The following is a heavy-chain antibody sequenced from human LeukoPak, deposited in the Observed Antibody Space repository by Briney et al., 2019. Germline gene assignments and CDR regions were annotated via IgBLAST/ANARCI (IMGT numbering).Heavy chain of an antibody. V-gene: IGHV4-39*01. CDR2: ISYTGNT. D-gene: IGHD3-3*01. CDR1: GDSVSTTNYY. J-gene: IGHJ4*02. Sequence: PSETLSLTCTVSGDSVSTTNYYWGWIRQPPGRGLEWIGSISYTGNTYYSPSFRSRITVSIDTSKNQFSLTLTSVTAADTAVYYCAKLGDYDFWSGYFYYFDYWGQGTLVTVSS. CDR3: AKLGDYDFWSGYFYYFDY.